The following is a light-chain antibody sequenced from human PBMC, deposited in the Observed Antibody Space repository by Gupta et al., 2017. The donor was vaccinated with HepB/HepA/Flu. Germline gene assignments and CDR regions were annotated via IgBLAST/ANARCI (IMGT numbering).Light chain of an antibody. CDR2: GAS. J-gene: IGKJ1*01. Sequence: EIVMTQSPATLSVSPGERATLSCRASQSVSSNLAWYQQKPGQALRLLLYGASTRATGSPARFSGSGSGTEFTLTISRLQSEDFAVYYCQQYNNGPPSWTFGQGTQVEIK. CDR3: QQYNNGPPSWT. CDR1: QSVSSN. V-gene: IGKV3-15*01.